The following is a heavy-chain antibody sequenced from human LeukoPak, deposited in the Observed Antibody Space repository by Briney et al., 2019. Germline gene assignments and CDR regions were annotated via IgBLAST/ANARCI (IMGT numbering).Heavy chain of an antibody. D-gene: IGHD5-12*01. CDR2: INPNSGGT. J-gene: IGHJ6*04. V-gene: IGHV1-2*02. CDR3: ARPRGYSGYPDV. Sequence: GASVKVSCKASGYSFTSHYMYWVRQAPGQGLEWMGWINPNSGGTNYAQKFQGRVTMTRDTSISTAYMELSRLRSDDTAVYYCARPRGYSGYPDVWGKGTTVTVSS. CDR1: GYSFTSHY.